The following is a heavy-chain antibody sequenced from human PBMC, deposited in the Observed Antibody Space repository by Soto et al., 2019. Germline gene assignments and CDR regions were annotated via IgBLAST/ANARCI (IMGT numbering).Heavy chain of an antibody. CDR1: GYTFTSCG. V-gene: IGHV1-18*01. J-gene: IGHJ6*02. CDR2: ISAYNGST. CDR3: ARDEDYGSGSYYYYYVMDV. D-gene: IGHD3-10*01. Sequence: ASVKDSFKAAGYTFTSCGSSWVRREPGQRLEGMGWISAYNGSTEYAQKRQGRVTMTTDTSTSTAYMELRSLRSDDTAVYYCARDEDYGSGSYYYYYVMDVWGQGTTVTVSS.